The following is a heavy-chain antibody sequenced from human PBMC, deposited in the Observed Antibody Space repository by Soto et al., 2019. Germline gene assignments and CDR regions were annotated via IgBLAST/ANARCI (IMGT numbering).Heavy chain of an antibody. D-gene: IGHD4-17*01. CDR2: ISSSSSYT. J-gene: IGHJ6*02. CDR1: GFTFSDYY. V-gene: IGHV3-11*06. Sequence: GGSLRLSCAASGFTFSDYYMSWIRQAPGKGLEWVSYISSSSSYTNYADSVKGRSTISRDNAKNSLYLQMNSLRAEDTAVYYCARSYGGNSRGYYYGMDVRGQGSTVTVSS. CDR3: ARSYGGNSRGYYYGMDV.